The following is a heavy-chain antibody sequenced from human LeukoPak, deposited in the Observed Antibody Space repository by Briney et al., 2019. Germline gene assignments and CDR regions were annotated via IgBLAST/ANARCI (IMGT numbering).Heavy chain of an antibody. CDR3: ARRGPGATVDY. Sequence: SETLSLPCAVYGGSFNDYYWSWIRQPPGKGLEWIGEVNHSGRTNYNPSLKSRVTISQDTSKNQFSLKLRSVTAADTAVYFCARRGPGATVDYWGQGTLVTVSS. CDR1: GGSFNDYY. V-gene: IGHV4-34*01. D-gene: IGHD1-14*01. CDR2: VNHSGRT. J-gene: IGHJ4*02.